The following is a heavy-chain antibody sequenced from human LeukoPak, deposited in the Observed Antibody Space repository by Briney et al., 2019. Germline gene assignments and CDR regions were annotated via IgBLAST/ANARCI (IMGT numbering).Heavy chain of an antibody. V-gene: IGHV1-2*02. D-gene: IGHD6-19*01. J-gene: IGHJ4*02. CDR3: ARVWSSGWYADY. Sequence: ASVKVSCKTSGYSENFYGITWVRQVAGQGLEWMGWINPNSGGTNYAQKFQGRVTMTRDTSISTAYMELSRLRSDDTAVYYCARVWSSGWYADYWGQGTLVTVSS. CDR1: GYSENFYG. CDR2: INPNSGGT.